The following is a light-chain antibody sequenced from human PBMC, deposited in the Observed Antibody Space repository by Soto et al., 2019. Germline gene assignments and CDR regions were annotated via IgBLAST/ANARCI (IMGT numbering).Light chain of an antibody. Sequence: EIVLTHSPATLSLSAWERATLSCRSSQSVGSNLAWYQHKPGQAPRLLIYGASTRATGIPARFSGSGSGTDFTLTISSLQSEDFAVYYCQQYSNWPLTFGQGTRLEIK. J-gene: IGKJ5*01. CDR2: GAS. V-gene: IGKV3-15*01. CDR1: QSVGSN. CDR3: QQYSNWPLT.